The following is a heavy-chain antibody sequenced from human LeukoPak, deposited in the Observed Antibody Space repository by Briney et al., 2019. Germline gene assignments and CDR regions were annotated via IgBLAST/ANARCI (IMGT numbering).Heavy chain of an antibody. V-gene: IGHV3-23*01. CDR1: GFTGPSFA. CDR3: AKSYDSGGYPLGDY. J-gene: IGHJ4*02. CDR2: IAAGATST. D-gene: IGHD3-22*01. Sequence: PGGSLRLSCSASGFTGPSFAMAWVRQAPGKGLESVSGIAAGATSTYYADSVKGRFTISRDNSRKTVHLQMNSLRAEDTAVYYCAKSYDSGGYPLGDYWGQGTLVTVSS.